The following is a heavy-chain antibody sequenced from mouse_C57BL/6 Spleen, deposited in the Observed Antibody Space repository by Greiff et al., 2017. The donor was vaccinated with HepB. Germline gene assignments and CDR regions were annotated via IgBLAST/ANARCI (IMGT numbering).Heavy chain of an antibody. Sequence: EVQLVESGGDLVKPGGSLKLSCAASGFTFSSYGMSWVRQTPDKRLEWVATISSGGSYTYYPASVKGRFTISRDNAKNTLYLQMSSLKSEDTAMYYCARRSTSQFAYWGQGTLVTVSA. V-gene: IGHV5-6*01. CDR2: ISSGGSYT. CDR1: GFTFSSYG. CDR3: ARRSTSQFAY. J-gene: IGHJ3*01. D-gene: IGHD1-1*01.